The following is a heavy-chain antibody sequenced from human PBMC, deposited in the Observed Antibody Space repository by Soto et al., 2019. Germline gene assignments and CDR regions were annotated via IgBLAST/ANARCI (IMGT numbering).Heavy chain of an antibody. J-gene: IGHJ6*02. Sequence: PGGSLRLSCAASGFTFNTYWMYWVRQAPGKGLEWVANIDRDGSRKNYVDSVKGRFIISRDNAKNSLLLQMNSLRADDTAVDYCGSVSPDGNYANGVDVWGQGTTVTVSS. CDR1: GFTFNTYW. D-gene: IGHD4-17*01. V-gene: IGHV3-7*03. CDR2: IDRDGSRK. CDR3: GSVSPDGNYANGVDV.